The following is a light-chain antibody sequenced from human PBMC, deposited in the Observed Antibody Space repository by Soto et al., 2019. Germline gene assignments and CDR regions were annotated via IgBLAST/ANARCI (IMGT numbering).Light chain of an antibody. V-gene: IGLV1-51*01. CDR3: GAWDTNLNAEV. Sequence: QPVLTQPPSVSAAPGQKVTISCSGSSSNIGNTYVSWYQQLPGTAPKLLICDNDQRPSGIPDRFSGSKSGTSATLAITGLQAGDEADYYCGAWDTNLNAEVFGGGTQLTVL. CDR2: DND. CDR1: SSNIGNTY. J-gene: IGLJ2*01.